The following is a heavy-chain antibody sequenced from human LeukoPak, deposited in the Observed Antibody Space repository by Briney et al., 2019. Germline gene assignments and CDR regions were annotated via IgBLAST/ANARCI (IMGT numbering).Heavy chain of an antibody. CDR2: INHSGST. D-gene: IGHD5-18*01. J-gene: IGHJ6*02. CDR1: GGSFSGYY. V-gene: IGHV4-34*01. Sequence: SETLSLTCAVYGGSFSGYYWSWIRQPPGKGLEWIGEINHSGSTNYNPSLKSRVTISVDTSKNQFSLKLSSVTAADTAVYYCARHAIGYSYGYSTPPPPYYYYYGMDVWGQGTTVTVSS. CDR3: ARHAIGYSYGYSTPPPPYYYYYGMDV.